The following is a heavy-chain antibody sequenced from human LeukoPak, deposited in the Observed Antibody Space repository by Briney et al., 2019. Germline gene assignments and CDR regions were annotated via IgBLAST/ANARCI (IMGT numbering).Heavy chain of an antibody. Sequence: QPGGSLRLSCAASGFTFSSYGMSWVRQAPGKGLEWFSAISGSGGSTYYADSVKGRFTISRDNSKNTLYPQMNSLRAEDTAVYYCAKRGAEVGTTIAPGDYWGQGSLVTVSS. CDR2: ISGSGGST. CDR3: AKRGAEVGTTIAPGDY. D-gene: IGHD1-26*01. V-gene: IGHV3-23*01. CDR1: GFTFSSYG. J-gene: IGHJ4*02.